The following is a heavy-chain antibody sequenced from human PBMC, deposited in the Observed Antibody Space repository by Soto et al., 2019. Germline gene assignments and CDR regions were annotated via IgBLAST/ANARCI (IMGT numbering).Heavy chain of an antibody. D-gene: IGHD2-15*01. CDR2: INPYSGTT. J-gene: IGHJ4*02. CDR3: ARGQDMGTYSRVLAN. V-gene: IGHV1-2*02. Sequence: QVQLVQSGAEVKKPGSSVKVSCETSGYTFTGQYVHWVRLAPGQGLEGMGCINPYSGTTNYGENFEGRVTVTGDTSRSTVYMELDRLRSDDTAVYYCARGQDMGTYSRVLANWGQGALVTVSS. CDR1: GYTFTGQY.